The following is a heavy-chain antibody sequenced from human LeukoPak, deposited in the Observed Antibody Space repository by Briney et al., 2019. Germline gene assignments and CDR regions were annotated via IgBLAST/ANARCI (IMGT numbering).Heavy chain of an antibody. CDR2: IYTSGST. Sequence: PSQTLSLTCTVSGGSISSGSYYWSWIRQPAGKGLEWIGRIYTSGSTNYNPSLKSRVTISVDTSKNQSSLKLSSVTAADTAVYYCAGNYYGSGSYYSEDRYWGQGTLVTVSP. J-gene: IGHJ4*02. V-gene: IGHV4-61*02. CDR1: GGSISSGSYY. CDR3: AGNYYGSGSYYSEDRY. D-gene: IGHD3-10*01.